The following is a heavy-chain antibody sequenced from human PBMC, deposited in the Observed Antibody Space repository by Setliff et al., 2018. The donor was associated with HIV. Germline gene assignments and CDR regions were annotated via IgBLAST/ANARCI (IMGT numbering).Heavy chain of an antibody. J-gene: IGHJ4*02. CDR1: GYSFSSYW. Sequence: PGESLKISCKGSGYSFSSYWIGWVRQMPGQGLEWMGVIYPGDSDARYSPSFQDQVTMSADKSTGTAYLQWSSLNASDTAMYYCARPRFEYSASSGVYYFDYWGQGTLVTVSS. CDR3: ARPRFEYSASSGVYYFDY. CDR2: IYPGDSDA. V-gene: IGHV5-51*01. D-gene: IGHD6-6*01.